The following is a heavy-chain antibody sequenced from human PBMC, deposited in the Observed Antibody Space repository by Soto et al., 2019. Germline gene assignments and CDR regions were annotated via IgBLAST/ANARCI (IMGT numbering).Heavy chain of an antibody. CDR2: ISAYNGNT. CDR3: ARDKKYYYDSGGYRGVDY. CDR1: GYTFTSYG. Sequence: QVQLVQSGAEVKKPGASVKVSCKASGYTFTSYGISWVRQAPGQGLEWMGWISAYNGNTNYAQNLQGRVTMTTDTSTSTAYMELRSLGSDDTAAYYCARDKKYYYDSGGYRGVDYWGQGTLVTVSS. J-gene: IGHJ4*02. D-gene: IGHD3-22*01. V-gene: IGHV1-18*01.